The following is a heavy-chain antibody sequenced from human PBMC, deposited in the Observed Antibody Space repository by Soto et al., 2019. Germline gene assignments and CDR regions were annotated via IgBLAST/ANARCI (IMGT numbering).Heavy chain of an antibody. V-gene: IGHV4-34*01. CDR1: GGSFSGYY. J-gene: IGHJ6*02. CDR2: INHSGST. Sequence: SETLSLTCAVYGGSFSGYYWTWIRQPPGTGLEWIGEINHSGSTNYNPSLKSRVTISVDTSKNQFSLKLSSVTAADTAVYYCARGRAYGSGSYLAYYYYYYGMDVWGQGTTVTVSS. D-gene: IGHD3-10*01. CDR3: ARGRAYGSGSYLAYYYYYYGMDV.